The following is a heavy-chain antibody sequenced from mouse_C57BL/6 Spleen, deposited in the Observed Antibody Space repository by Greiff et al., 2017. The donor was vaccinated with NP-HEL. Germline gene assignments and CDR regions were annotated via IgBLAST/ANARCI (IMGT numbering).Heavy chain of an antibody. D-gene: IGHD1-1*01. Sequence: EVKLMESGGGLVKPGGSLKLSCAASGFTFSDYGMHWVRQAPEKGLEWVAYISSGSSTIYYADTVKGRFTISRDNAKNTLFLQMTSLRSEDTAMYYCAREGYYYYGSSYWYFDVWGTGTTVTVSS. CDR2: ISSGSSTI. CDR1: GFTFSDYG. J-gene: IGHJ1*03. CDR3: AREGYYYYGSSYWYFDV. V-gene: IGHV5-17*01.